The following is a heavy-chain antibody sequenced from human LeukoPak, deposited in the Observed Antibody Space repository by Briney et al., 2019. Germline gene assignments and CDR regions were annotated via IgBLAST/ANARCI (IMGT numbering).Heavy chain of an antibody. Sequence: SGTLSLTCAVSGGSISSSNWWSWVRQPPGKGLEWIGEIYHSGSTDYNPSLKSRVTISVDKSKNQFSLKVSSVTAADTAVYYCARGWDYGSSWGLLRDYWGQGTLVTVSS. CDR2: IYHSGST. CDR1: GGSISSSNW. CDR3: ARGWDYGSSWGLLRDY. D-gene: IGHD6-13*01. V-gene: IGHV4-4*02. J-gene: IGHJ4*02.